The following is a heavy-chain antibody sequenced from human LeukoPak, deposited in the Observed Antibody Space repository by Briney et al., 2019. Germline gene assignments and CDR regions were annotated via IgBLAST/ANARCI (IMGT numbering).Heavy chain of an antibody. D-gene: IGHD3-10*01. CDR2: IYYSGST. CDR1: GGSISSVDHY. J-gene: IGHJ5*02. Sequence: SETLSLTCSVSGGSISSVDHYWSGIRQPPGKGLEWIGNIYYSGSTNYNASFKSRITISVDTSRNQFSLKLTSVTAADTAVYFCARDSALLWFGELDSWGQGTVVTVSS. CDR3: ARDSALLWFGELDS. V-gene: IGHV4-30-4*01.